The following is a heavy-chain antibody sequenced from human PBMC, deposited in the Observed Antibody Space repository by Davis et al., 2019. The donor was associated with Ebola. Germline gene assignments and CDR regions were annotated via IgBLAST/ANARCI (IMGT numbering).Heavy chain of an antibody. V-gene: IGHV1-69*13. Sequence: SVKVSCKASGGTFSTYSIGWVRQAPGQGLEWMGGIIPISGAPRYAQKFQGRITITADESTSTAYMVVSSLRSEDTAVYYCARGEENQLVPLPHWGQGTLVTVSS. J-gene: IGHJ4*02. CDR2: IIPISGAP. D-gene: IGHD5-24*01. CDR3: ARGEENQLVPLPH. CDR1: GGTFSTYS.